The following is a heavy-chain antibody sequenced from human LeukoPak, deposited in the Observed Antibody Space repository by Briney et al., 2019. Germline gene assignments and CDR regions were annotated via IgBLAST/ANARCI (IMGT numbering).Heavy chain of an antibody. CDR3: ARVKAAGTRAAFDY. CDR1: GCTFTGYY. V-gene: IGHV1-2*02. J-gene: IGHJ4*02. D-gene: IGHD6-13*01. CDR2: INPNSGGT. Sequence: GASVKVSCKASGCTFTGYYMHWVRQAPGQGLEWMGWINPNSGGTNYAQKFQGRVTMTRDTSISTAYMELSRLRSDDTAVYYCARVKAAGTRAAFDYWGQGTLVTVSS.